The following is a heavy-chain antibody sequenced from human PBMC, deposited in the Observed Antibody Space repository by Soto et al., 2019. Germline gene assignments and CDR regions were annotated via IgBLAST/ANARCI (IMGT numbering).Heavy chain of an antibody. Sequence: QVQLEESGGGVVQPGRSLRLSCAASGFTFSSYGMHWVRQAPGKGLEWVAVISYDGTSTDFADSVKGRFTISRDNSKNALFLEMNSRRAEDTAVYYCAKDLGCGWIPDYFDHWGQGTLVTVSS. CDR3: AKDLGCGWIPDYFDH. CDR2: ISYDGTST. D-gene: IGHD5-12*01. J-gene: IGHJ4*02. V-gene: IGHV3-30*18. CDR1: GFTFSSYG.